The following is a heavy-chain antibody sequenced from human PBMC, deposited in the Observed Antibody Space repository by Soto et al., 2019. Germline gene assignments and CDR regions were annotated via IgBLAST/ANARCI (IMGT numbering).Heavy chain of an antibody. V-gene: IGHV3-48*03. D-gene: IGHD3-10*01. Sequence: GSLRLSCAASGFTFSSYEMNWVRQAPGKGLEWVSYISSSGSTIYYADSVKGRFTISRDNAKNSLYLQMNSLRAEDTAVYYGARNVDHERGSGDYYYDYGMDVWGQGTTVTVSS. CDR1: GFTFSSYE. J-gene: IGHJ6*02. CDR3: ARNVDHERGSGDYYYDYGMDV. CDR2: ISSSGSTI.